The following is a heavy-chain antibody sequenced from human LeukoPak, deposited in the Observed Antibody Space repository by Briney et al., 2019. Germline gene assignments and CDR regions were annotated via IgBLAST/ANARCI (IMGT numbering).Heavy chain of an antibody. CDR2: ISSSSSYI. Sequence: GGSLRLSCAASGFTLSSYSMNWVRQAPGKGLEWVSSISSSSSYIYYADSVKGRFTISRDNAKNSLYLQMNSLRAEDTAVYYCARDWYDSSGYLPGELYYFDYWGQGTLVTVSS. CDR1: GFTLSSYS. D-gene: IGHD3-22*01. CDR3: ARDWYDSSGYLPGELYYFDY. V-gene: IGHV3-21*01. J-gene: IGHJ4*02.